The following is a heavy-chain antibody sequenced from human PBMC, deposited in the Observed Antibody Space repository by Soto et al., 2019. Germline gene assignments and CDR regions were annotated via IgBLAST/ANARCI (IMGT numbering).Heavy chain of an antibody. D-gene: IGHD2-2*01. CDR3: ASIDFDVIVVVPAAMNYFQH. V-gene: IGHV1-2*02. CDR2: INPNSGGT. CDR1: GYTFTGYY. Sequence: ASVKVSCKASGYTFTGYYMHWVRQAPGQGLEWMGRINPNSGGTNYAQKFQGRVTMTRDTSISTAYMELSRLRSDDTAVYYCASIDFDVIVVVPAAMNYFQHWGQGTLVTVSS. J-gene: IGHJ1*01.